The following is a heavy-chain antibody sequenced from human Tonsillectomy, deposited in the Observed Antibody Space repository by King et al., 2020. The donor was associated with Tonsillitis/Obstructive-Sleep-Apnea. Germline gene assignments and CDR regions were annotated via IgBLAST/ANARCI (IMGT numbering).Heavy chain of an antibody. V-gene: IGHV3-9*01. CDR2: INWNSGII. D-gene: IGHD3-3*02. CDR1: GFTFDDYA. CDR3: AKGSFLESLLDY. Sequence: DVQLVESGGGLVQPGRSLRVSCAASGFTFDDYAMHWVRQVPGKGLEWVSGINWNSGIIGYADSVKGRFTISRDNAKNSLYLQMNSLRAEETALYYCAKGSFLESLLDYWGQGTLVTGSS. J-gene: IGHJ4*02.